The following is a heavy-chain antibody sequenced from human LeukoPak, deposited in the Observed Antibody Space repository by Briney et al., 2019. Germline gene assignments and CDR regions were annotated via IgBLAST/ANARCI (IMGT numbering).Heavy chain of an antibody. CDR3: VRDYRYAGHESVY. V-gene: IGHV3-49*03. Sequence: GGSLRLSCTTSGFTFADYAMSWFRQAPGKGLEWVGFIRSKSNGGTTHYAASVEGRFTISRDDSNSIAYLQMDSLKTEDTAVYYCVRDYRYAGHESVYWGQGTLVTVSS. D-gene: IGHD5-12*01. J-gene: IGHJ4*02. CDR1: GFTFADYA. CDR2: IRSKSNGGTT.